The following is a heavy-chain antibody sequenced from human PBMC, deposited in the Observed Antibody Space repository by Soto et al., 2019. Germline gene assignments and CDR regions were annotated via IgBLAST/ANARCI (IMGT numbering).Heavy chain of an antibody. J-gene: IGHJ6*02. CDR2: IYYSGST. CDR1: GGSISSGDYY. V-gene: IGHV4-30-4*01. Sequence: SETLSLTCTVSGGSISSGDYYWILIRQPPGKGLEWIGYIYYSGSTYYNPSLKSRVTISVDTSKNQFSLKLSSVTAADTAVYYCARICSGGSCYYYYGMDVWGQGTTVTVSS. D-gene: IGHD2-15*01. CDR3: ARICSGGSCYYYYGMDV.